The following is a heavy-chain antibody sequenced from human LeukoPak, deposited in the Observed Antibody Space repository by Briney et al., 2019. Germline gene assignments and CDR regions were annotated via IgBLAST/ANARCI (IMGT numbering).Heavy chain of an antibody. Sequence: SETLSLTCTVSGGSISSGGYYWSWIRQPPGEGLEWIGYIYHSGSTYYNPSLKSRVTISVDRSKNQFSLKLSSVTAADTAVYYCARDEYSSPPKAFDIWGQGTMVTVSS. CDR2: IYHSGST. V-gene: IGHV4-30-2*01. CDR1: GGSISSGGYY. D-gene: IGHD6-6*01. CDR3: ARDEYSSPPKAFDI. J-gene: IGHJ3*02.